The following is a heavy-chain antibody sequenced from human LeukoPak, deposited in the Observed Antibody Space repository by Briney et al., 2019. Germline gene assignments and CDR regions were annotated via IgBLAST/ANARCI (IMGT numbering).Heavy chain of an antibody. CDR2: ISTSGGT. D-gene: IGHD4-17*01. CDR1: GGSISSYY. CDR3: ARRTRGTYGADYYYSYYMDV. Sequence: SETLSLTCSVSGGSISSYYWSWLRQPPGKGLEWIGYISTSGGTNYSPSLESRVTISVDRSKNQLSLKLRSVTAADTAVYYCARRTRGTYGADYYYSYYMDVWGKGTPVTVSS. J-gene: IGHJ6*03. V-gene: IGHV4-4*09.